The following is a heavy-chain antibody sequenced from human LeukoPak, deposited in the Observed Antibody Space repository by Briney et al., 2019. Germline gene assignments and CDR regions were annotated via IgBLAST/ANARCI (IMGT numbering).Heavy chain of an antibody. J-gene: IGHJ1*01. CDR2: INTDGNTR. CDR3: VRDIGYYDTV. D-gene: IGHD3-22*01. V-gene: IGHV3-74*01. CDR1: GFTFSTSW. Sequence: GGSLRLSCATSGFTFSTSWMHWVRHAPGKGLVGVSRINTDGNTRDYADSVKGRFTISRDNAKNTLYRQINRLRAEETAVYHCVRDIGYYDTVWGQGTLVTLSS.